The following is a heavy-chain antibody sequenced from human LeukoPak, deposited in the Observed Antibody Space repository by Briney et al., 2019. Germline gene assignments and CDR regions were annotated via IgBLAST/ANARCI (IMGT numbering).Heavy chain of an antibody. CDR3: IVTLGAGDRR. V-gene: IGHV3-7*01. J-gene: IGHJ4*02. Sequence: GGSLRLSCAASGFTFSSYWMSWVRQAPGKGLEWVANIKQDGSEKYYVDSVKGRFTVSRDNAKNSLYLQMNSLRAEDTAMYYCIVTLGAGDRRWGQGTLVIVSS. D-gene: IGHD6-13*01. CDR2: IKQDGSEK. CDR1: GFTFSSYW.